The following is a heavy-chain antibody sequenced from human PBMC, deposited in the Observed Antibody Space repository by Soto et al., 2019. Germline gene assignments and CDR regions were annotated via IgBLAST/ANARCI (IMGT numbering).Heavy chain of an antibody. CDR3: GTQYETRGFFAFDI. V-gene: IGHV5-51*01. CDR2: IYPDNSDK. CDR1: GYRFSTSW. J-gene: IGHJ3*02. Sequence: PGESLKISCQGSGYRFSTSWIAWVRQMPGKGLEWMGIIYPDNSDKRHNPSLQGQVTMSVDKSINTAYLQWSSLKASDAAMFYCGTQYETRGFFAFDIWGQGTMGTVSS. D-gene: IGHD3-22*01.